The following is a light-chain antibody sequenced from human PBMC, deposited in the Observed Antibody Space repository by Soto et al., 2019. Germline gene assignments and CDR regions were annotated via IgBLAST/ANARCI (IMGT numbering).Light chain of an antibody. CDR3: QHYNSYSEA. V-gene: IGKV1-5*03. CDR1: QNIGSW. J-gene: IGKJ1*01. Sequence: DIQMTQFPSTRAASVGDRVTITCRASQNIGSWLAWYQPKPGKAPQLLIYKASTLKSRVPSRFSGSGSGPEFTLPISSRQPDDVATYYCQHYNSYSEAFGQGTKVDIK. CDR2: KAS.